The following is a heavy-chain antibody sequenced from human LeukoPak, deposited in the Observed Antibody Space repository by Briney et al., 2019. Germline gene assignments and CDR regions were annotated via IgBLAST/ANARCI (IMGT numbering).Heavy chain of an antibody. J-gene: IGHJ4*02. CDR1: GGSISSCY. D-gene: IGHD6-19*01. CDR2: IYYSGST. Sequence: SETLSLTCTVSGGSISSCYWSWIGQPPGKGLEWIGYIYYSGSTNYNPSLKSRVTISVDTSRNQFSLNLSSVTAADTAVYYCARDLLSTAGYFDYWGQGTLVTVSS. V-gene: IGHV4-59*01. CDR3: ARDLLSTAGYFDY.